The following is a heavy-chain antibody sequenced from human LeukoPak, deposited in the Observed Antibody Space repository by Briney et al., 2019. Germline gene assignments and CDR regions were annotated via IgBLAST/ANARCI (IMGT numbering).Heavy chain of an antibody. CDR1: GGSISSSSYY. V-gene: IGHV4-39*01. D-gene: IGHD6-19*01. CDR3: ARHPSSGWTFFDY. J-gene: IGHJ4*02. Sequence: SETLSLTCTVSGGSISSSSYYWGWIRQPPGKGLEWIGSIYYSGSGRTYYNPSLKSRVTISVGTPKNQFSLKLSSVTAADTAVFYCARHPSSGWTFFDYWGQGTLVTVSS. CDR2: IYYSGSGRT.